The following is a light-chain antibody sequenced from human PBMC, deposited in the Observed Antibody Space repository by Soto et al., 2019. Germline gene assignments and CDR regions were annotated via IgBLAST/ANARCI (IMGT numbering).Light chain of an antibody. CDR1: SSDVGGYNY. V-gene: IGLV2-8*01. CDR2: EVN. CDR3: SSYGGYNNVV. Sequence: QSALTQPPSASGSPGQSVTISCTGTSSDVGGYNYVSWFQQHPGKAPKLIIHEVNQRPSGVPDRFSGSKSGNTASLTVSGLQAEDEVTYYCSSYGGYNNVVFGPGTKLTVL. J-gene: IGLJ1*01.